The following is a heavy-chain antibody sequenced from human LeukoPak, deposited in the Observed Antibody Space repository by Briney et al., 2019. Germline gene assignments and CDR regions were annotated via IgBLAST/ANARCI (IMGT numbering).Heavy chain of an antibody. J-gene: IGHJ5*02. CDR2: IIPIFGAA. D-gene: IGHD6-13*01. CDR3: ARGLAAAGFRGFDP. Sequence: SVKVSCKASGGTFSSYAISWVRQAPGQGLEWMGGIIPIFGAANYAQKFQGRVTITADESTSTAYMELSSLRSEDTAVYYCARGLAAAGFRGFDPWGQGTLVTVSS. V-gene: IGHV1-69*01. CDR1: GGTFSSYA.